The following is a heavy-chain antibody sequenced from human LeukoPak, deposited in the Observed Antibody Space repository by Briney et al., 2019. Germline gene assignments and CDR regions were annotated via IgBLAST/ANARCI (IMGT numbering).Heavy chain of an antibody. CDR3: ARIRRWYYGSGSYPPYYYYYMDV. V-gene: IGHV1-18*01. CDR2: ISAYNGNT. Sequence: ASVKVSCKASGYTFTSYGISWVRQAPGQGLEWMGWISAYNGNTNYAQKLQGRVTMTTDTSTSTAYMELRSLRSDDTAVYYCARIRRWYYGSGSYPPYYYYYMDVWGKGTTVTVSS. J-gene: IGHJ6*03. D-gene: IGHD3-10*01. CDR1: GYTFTSYG.